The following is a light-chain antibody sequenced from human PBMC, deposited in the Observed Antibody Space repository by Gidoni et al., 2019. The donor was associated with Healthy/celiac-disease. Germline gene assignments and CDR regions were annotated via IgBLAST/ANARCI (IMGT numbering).Light chain of an antibody. CDR3: QQSYRTPQT. CDR2: AAS. J-gene: IGKJ1*01. V-gene: IGKV1-39*01. Sequence: DIQMTQSPSSLSASVGDRVNITCRASQSISSYLNWYQQKPGKAPKLPIYAASSLQSGVPSRFSGSGSGTDFTLTISSLQPEDFATYYCQQSYRTPQTFGHGTKVEIK. CDR1: QSISSY.